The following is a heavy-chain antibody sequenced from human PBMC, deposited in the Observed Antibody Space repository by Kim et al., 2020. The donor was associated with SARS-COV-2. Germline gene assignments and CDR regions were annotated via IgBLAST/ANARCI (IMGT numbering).Heavy chain of an antibody. Sequence: GGSLRLSCAASGFAFRSNGMSWVRQAPGKGLEWVSGISSSGGNTAYADSAKGRFTISRDNTQNTLYLQMNSLRAEDTAIYYCAREGGRSGWYGEYLYYGMDVWGQGTSVTVSS. CDR3: AREGGRSGWYGEYLYYGMDV. V-gene: IGHV3-23*01. J-gene: IGHJ6*02. D-gene: IGHD6-19*01. CDR2: ISSSGGNT. CDR1: GFAFRSNG.